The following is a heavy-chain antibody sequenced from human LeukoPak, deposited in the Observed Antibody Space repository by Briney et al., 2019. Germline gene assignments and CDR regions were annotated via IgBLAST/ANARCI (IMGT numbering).Heavy chain of an antibody. V-gene: IGHV3-7*03. D-gene: IGHD5-18*01. CDR2: IKYDEIEK. CDR3: AGDTGALVTHFDY. Sequence: PGGSLRLSCAASGFTFSSYWMSWVRQAPGKGLEWVANIKYDEIEKYHVDSVKGRFTISRDNTKNSLYLQMNSLRVEDTAVYYCAGDTGALVTHFDYWGQGALVTVSS. CDR1: GFTFSSYW. J-gene: IGHJ4*02.